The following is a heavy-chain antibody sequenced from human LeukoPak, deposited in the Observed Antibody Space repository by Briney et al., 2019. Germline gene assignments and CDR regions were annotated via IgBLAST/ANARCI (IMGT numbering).Heavy chain of an antibody. Sequence: PGGSLRLSCAASGFTFSNYAMSWVRQAPGKGLEWVSGINWNGDSTRYADSVQGRFTISRDNAKNSLFLQMNSLRAEDTALYYCARDSGYCSSPSCLNYFDYWGQGDLVTVSS. CDR1: GFTFSNYA. D-gene: IGHD2-2*01. J-gene: IGHJ4*02. CDR2: INWNGDST. V-gene: IGHV3-20*04. CDR3: ARDSGYCSSPSCLNYFDY.